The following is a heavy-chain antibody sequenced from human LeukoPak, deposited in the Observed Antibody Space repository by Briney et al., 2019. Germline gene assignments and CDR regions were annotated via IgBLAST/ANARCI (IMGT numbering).Heavy chain of an antibody. J-gene: IGHJ4*02. CDR2: IIPIFGTA. Sequence: GASVKVSCKASGGTFSSYAISWVRQAPGQGLEWMGGIIPIFGTANYAQKFQGRVTITADESTSTAYMELSSLRSEDTAVYYCARGLRQATATAFDYWGQGTLVTVSS. CDR3: ARGLRQATATAFDY. V-gene: IGHV1-69*13. CDR1: GGTFSSYA. D-gene: IGHD1-26*01.